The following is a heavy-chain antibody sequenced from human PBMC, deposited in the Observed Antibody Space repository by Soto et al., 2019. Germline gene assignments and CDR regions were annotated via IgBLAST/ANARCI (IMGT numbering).Heavy chain of an antibody. CDR3: TRRIAVAGTYYFDY. D-gene: IGHD6-19*01. Sequence: LLVESGGGFVQPGGSLRLSCVASGFTFSHAWMDWVRQAPGKGLEWVGRSKSISDGKTTNYAASVAGRFTISRDDSKNTLFLHVNSLKTEDTGVNYCTRRIAVAGTYYFDYWGQGTLVTVSS. J-gene: IGHJ4*02. CDR1: GFTFSHAW. V-gene: IGHV3-15*07. CDR2: SKSISDGKTT.